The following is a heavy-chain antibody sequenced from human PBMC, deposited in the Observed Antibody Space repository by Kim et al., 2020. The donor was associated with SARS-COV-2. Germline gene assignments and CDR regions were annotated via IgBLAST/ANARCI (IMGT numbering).Heavy chain of an antibody. D-gene: IGHD3-10*01. V-gene: IGHV3-11*04. CDR3: ARRGYYGSGTSNWFDP. J-gene: IGHJ5*02. Sequence: SVKGRLTISKDTAKNSRYLQRNSLRAEDTAVYYCARRGYYGSGTSNWFDPWGQGTLVTVSS.